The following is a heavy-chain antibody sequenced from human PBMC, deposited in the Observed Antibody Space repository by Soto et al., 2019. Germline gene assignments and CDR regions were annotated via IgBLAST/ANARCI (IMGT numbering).Heavy chain of an antibody. CDR1: GFTFSSYW. CDR2: INSDGSST. D-gene: IGHD5-18*01. J-gene: IGHJ4*02. Sequence: GGSLRLSCAASGFTFSSYWMHWVRQAPGKGLVWVSRINSDGSSTSYADSVKGRFTISRDNAKNTLYLQMNSLRAEDPAMYYCARGPRIQLWYYFDYWGQGTLVTVSS. V-gene: IGHV3-74*01. CDR3: ARGPRIQLWYYFDY.